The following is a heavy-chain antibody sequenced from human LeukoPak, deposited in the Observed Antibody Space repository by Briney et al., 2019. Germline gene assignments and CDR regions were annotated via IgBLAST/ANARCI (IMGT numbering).Heavy chain of an antibody. CDR3: SRYCLGGSCYGDY. V-gene: IGHV3-23*01. J-gene: IGHJ4*02. CDR2: ISVSGTST. Sequence: GSLRLSCAVSGLTFSSYAMSWVRQAPGKGLEWVSSISVSGTSTYYADSVKGRFTISRDNSKNTLYLQMNSLRADDTAIYYCSRYCLGGSCYGDYWGQGALVTVSS. CDR1: GLTFSSYA. D-gene: IGHD2-15*01.